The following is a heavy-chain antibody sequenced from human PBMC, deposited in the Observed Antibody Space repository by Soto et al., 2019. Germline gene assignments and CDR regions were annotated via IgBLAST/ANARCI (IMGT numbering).Heavy chain of an antibody. V-gene: IGHV4-31*03. J-gene: IGHJ4*02. Sequence: QVQLQESGPGLVKPSQTLSLTRTVSGGSISSGGYYWSWIRQHPGKGLEWIGYIYYSGSTYYNPSLKSRVTISVDTSKNQFSLKLSSVTAADTDVYYCARREVVATIGGFDYWGQGTLVTVSS. D-gene: IGHD5-12*01. CDR2: IYYSGST. CDR1: GGSISSGGYY. CDR3: ARREVVATIGGFDY.